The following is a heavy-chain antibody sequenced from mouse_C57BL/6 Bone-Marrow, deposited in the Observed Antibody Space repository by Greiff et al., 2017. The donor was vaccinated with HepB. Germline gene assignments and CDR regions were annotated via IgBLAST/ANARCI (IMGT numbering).Heavy chain of an antibody. Sequence: QVQLQQSGAELVRPGASVTLSCKASGYTFTDYEMHWVKQTPVHGLEWIGAIDPETGGTAYNQKFKGKAILTADKSSSTAYMELRSLTSEDSAVYYCTRWVTTVVYWYFDVWGTGTTVTVSS. CDR1: GYTFTDYE. CDR3: TRWVTTVVYWYFDV. J-gene: IGHJ1*03. CDR2: IDPETGGT. V-gene: IGHV1-15*01. D-gene: IGHD1-1*01.